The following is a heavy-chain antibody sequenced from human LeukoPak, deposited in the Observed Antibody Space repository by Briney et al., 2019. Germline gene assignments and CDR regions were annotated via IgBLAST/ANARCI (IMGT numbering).Heavy chain of an antibody. J-gene: IGHJ6*02. V-gene: IGHV3-23*01. CDR1: GFTFSSYA. CDR2: ISGSGGST. D-gene: IGHD6-13*01. Sequence: GGSLRLSCAASGFTFSSYAMSWVRQAPGKGLEWVSAISGSGGSTYYADSVKGRFTISRDNSKNTLYLQMNSLRAEDTAVYYCALLQLGPYYYYGMDVWGQGTTVTVSS. CDR3: ALLQLGPYYYYGMDV.